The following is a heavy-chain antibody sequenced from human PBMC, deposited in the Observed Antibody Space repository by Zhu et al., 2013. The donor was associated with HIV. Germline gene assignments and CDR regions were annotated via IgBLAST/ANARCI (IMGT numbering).Heavy chain of an antibody. Sequence: QVQLVQSGADVKKPGASVKVSCKASGYTFTSYDINWVRQATGQGLEWMGWINPNSGGTNYAQKFQGRVTMTRDTSISTAYMELSRLRSDDTAVYYCARARITIFGVVNDFDYWGQGTLVTVSS. CDR1: GYTFTSYD. V-gene: IGHV1-2*02. CDR2: INPNSGGT. J-gene: IGHJ4*02. CDR3: ARARITIFGVVNDFDY. D-gene: IGHD3-3*01.